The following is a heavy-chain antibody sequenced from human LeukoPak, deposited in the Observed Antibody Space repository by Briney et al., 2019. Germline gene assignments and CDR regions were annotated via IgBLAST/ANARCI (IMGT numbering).Heavy chain of an antibody. Sequence: PSETLSLTCAVYGGSFSNYYWSWIRQPPGKGLEYIGEINHSGSTNYSPSLKSRVTISVDTSKNQFSLKLSSVTAADTAVYYCARRRGLSRGLYYFDYWGQGTMVTVSS. D-gene: IGHD3-10*01. J-gene: IGHJ4*02. V-gene: IGHV4-34*01. CDR3: ARRRGLSRGLYYFDY. CDR1: GGSFSNYY. CDR2: INHSGST.